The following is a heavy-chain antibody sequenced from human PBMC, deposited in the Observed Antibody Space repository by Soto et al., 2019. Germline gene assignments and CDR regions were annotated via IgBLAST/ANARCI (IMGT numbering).Heavy chain of an antibody. J-gene: IGHJ4*02. D-gene: IGHD2-2*01. CDR3: ARHEDPYCSSTSCYPFDY. Sequence: PGESLKISCKGSGYSFTDYWIGWVRQMPGKGLEWMGIIYPGDSDTRYSPSFQGQVTISADKSISTAYLQWSSLKASDTAMYYCARHEDPYCSSTSCYPFDYWGQGTLVTVSS. CDR1: GYSFTDYW. V-gene: IGHV5-51*01. CDR2: IYPGDSDT.